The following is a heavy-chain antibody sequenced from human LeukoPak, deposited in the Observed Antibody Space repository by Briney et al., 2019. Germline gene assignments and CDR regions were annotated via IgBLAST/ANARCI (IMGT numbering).Heavy chain of an antibody. CDR1: GFTFRNYG. CDR3: ARDYYDFWSGVSGWFDP. D-gene: IGHD3-3*01. CDR2: IWYDGSKK. J-gene: IGHJ5*02. V-gene: IGHV3-33*01. Sequence: GGSLRLSCAASGFTFRNYGMHWVRQAPGKGLEWVAIIWYDGSKKYYADSVKGRFTISRDNSKNTLYLQMNSLRAEDTAVYYCARDYYDFWSGVSGWFDPWGQGTLVTVSS.